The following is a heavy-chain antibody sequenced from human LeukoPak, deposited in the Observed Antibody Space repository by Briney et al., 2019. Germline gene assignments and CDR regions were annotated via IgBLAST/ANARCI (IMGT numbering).Heavy chain of an antibody. CDR2: ITPFNGNT. D-gene: IGHD2-2*01. CDR3: ASCSFVVPAAHEVWNYYYMDV. CDR1: GYTFTYRY. J-gene: IGHJ6*03. Sequence: SVKVSCKASGYTFTYRYLHWVRQAPGQALEWMGWITPFNGNTSYAQKFQDRVTITRDRSMSTAYMELSSLRSEDTAMYYCASCSFVVPAAHEVWNYYYMDVWGKGTTVTVSS. V-gene: IGHV1-45*02.